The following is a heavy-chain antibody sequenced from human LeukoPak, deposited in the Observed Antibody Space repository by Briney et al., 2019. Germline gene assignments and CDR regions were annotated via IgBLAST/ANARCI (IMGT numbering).Heavy chain of an antibody. Sequence: AAVKVSCKTSGYTFTTYYVHWVRQAPGPGLEWMGLIRPHDGSTLFAEMFQGRVTMTRDTSITTAYMELRRLTSDDTAIYYCARVEGGITTTGDWGQGTQVTVSS. CDR3: ARVEGGITTTGD. J-gene: IGHJ4*02. D-gene: IGHD1-14*01. V-gene: IGHV1-2*02. CDR1: GYTFTTYY. CDR2: IRPHDGST.